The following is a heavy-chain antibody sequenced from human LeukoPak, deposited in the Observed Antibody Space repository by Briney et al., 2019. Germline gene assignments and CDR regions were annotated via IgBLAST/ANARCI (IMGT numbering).Heavy chain of an antibody. CDR3: ARDYYGSGSYYKWFDP. V-gene: IGHV4-59*01. Sequence: SEALSLTCTVSGGSISSYYWSWIRQPPGKGLEWIGYIYYSGSTNYNPSLKSRVTISVDTSKNQFSLKLSSVTAADTAVYYCARDYYGSGSYYKWFDPWGQGTLVTVSS. CDR2: IYYSGST. J-gene: IGHJ5*02. D-gene: IGHD3-10*01. CDR1: GGSISSYY.